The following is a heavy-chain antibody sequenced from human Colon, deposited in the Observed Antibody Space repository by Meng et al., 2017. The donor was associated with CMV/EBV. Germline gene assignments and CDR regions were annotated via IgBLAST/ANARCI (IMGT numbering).Heavy chain of an antibody. Sequence: EIQLLESGGGLVQPGGSLGPSWAASGLSFSSFAMSWVRQAPGKGPEWVSFITDSGGYADYIDSVKGRFTISRDNSKNTVYLQINSLRAEDTAVYYCVKDGGWLATYWGQGTLVTVSS. D-gene: IGHD6-19*01. V-gene: IGHV3-23*01. CDR3: VKDGGWLATY. CDR2: ITDSGGYA. CDR1: GLSFSSFA. J-gene: IGHJ4*02.